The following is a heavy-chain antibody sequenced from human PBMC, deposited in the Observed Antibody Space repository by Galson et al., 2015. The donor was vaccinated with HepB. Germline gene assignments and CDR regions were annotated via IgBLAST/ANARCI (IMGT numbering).Heavy chain of an antibody. CDR1: GFTFSSYA. V-gene: IGHV3-64D*06. CDR3: VKTYCSSTSCYTSVFDY. CDR2: ISSNGGST. J-gene: IGHJ4*02. Sequence: SLRLSCAASGFTFSSYAMHWVRQAPGKGLEYVSAISSNGGSTYYADSVKGRFTIPRDNSKNTLYLQMSSLRAEDTAVYYCVKTYCSSTSCYTSVFDYWGQGTLVTVSS. D-gene: IGHD2-2*02.